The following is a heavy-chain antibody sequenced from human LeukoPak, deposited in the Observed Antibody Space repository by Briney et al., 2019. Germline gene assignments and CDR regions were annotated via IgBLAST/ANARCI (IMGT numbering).Heavy chain of an antibody. CDR3: ASEYSSSWYNWFDP. D-gene: IGHD6-13*01. Sequence: PGGSLRLSCAASGFTFSSYSMNWVRQAPGKGLEWVSYISSSSSTIYYAGSVKGRFTISRDNAKNSLYLQMNSLRAEDTAVYYCASEYSSSWYNWFDPWGQGTLVTVSS. V-gene: IGHV3-48*04. J-gene: IGHJ5*02. CDR2: ISSSSSTI. CDR1: GFTFSSYS.